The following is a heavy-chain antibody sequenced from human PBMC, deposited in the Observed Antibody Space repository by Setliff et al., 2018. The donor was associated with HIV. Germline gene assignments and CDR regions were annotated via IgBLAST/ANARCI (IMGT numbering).Heavy chain of an antibody. V-gene: IGHV4-59*01. J-gene: IGHJ6*03. CDR1: GGSISGYY. CDR2: IFYTGNT. D-gene: IGHD2-2*01. Sequence: PSETLSLTCTVSGGSISGYYWSWIRQPPGKGLEWIGTIFYTGNTNYNPSLKSRVTLSGGMSENQLFLRLTSVTAADTAVYYCVRGFCSSTTCYEDYYYMDVWG. CDR3: VRGFCSSTTCYEDYYYMDV.